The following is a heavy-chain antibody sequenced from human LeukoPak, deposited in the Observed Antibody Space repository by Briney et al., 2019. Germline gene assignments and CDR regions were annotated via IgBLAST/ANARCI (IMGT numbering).Heavy chain of an antibody. Sequence: SETLSPTCTVSGGSISSGGYYWSWIRQHPGKGLEWIGYIYYSGSTYYNPSLKSRVTISVDTSKNQFSLKLSSVTAADTAVYYGAREYSSSYLGYGGQGTVVIVTS. D-gene: IGHD6-6*01. J-gene: IGHJ4*02. CDR3: AREYSSSYLGY. CDR2: IYYSGST. CDR1: GGSISSGGYY. V-gene: IGHV4-31*03.